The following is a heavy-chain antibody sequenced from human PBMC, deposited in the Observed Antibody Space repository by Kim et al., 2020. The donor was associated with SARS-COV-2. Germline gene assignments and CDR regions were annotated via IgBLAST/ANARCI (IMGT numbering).Heavy chain of an antibody. CDR2: TYYRSKWLN. CDR1: GDSVSSITDS. V-gene: IGHV6-1*01. Sequence: SQTLSLTCAISGDSVSSITDSWNWIRLSPSIGLEWLGRTYYRSKWLNDYALSMKGRITVSPDTSKNEFSLQLNSVTAEDTALYYCARGARRVHAFDIWGQGTMVTVSS. D-gene: IGHD3-16*01. CDR3: ARGARRVHAFDI. J-gene: IGHJ3*02.